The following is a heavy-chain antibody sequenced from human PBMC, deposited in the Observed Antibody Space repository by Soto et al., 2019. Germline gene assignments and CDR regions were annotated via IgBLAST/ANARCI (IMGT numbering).Heavy chain of an antibody. D-gene: IGHD6-6*01. Sequence: EVQLLESGGGLVQPGGSLRLSCAASGFTFSSYAMSWVRQAPGKGLEWVSAISGSGGSTYYTDSVKGRFTISRDNSKNTLYLQMNSLRAEDTAVYYCAKGLKNARDYYYMDVWGKGTTVTVSS. CDR3: AKGLKNARDYYYMDV. CDR1: GFTFSSYA. CDR2: ISGSGGST. J-gene: IGHJ6*03. V-gene: IGHV3-23*01.